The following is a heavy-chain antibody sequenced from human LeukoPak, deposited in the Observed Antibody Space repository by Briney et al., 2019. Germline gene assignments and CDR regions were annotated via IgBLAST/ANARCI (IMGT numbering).Heavy chain of an antibody. CDR3: AKETDYGGNRVFEN. V-gene: IGHV3-23*01. D-gene: IGHD4-23*01. J-gene: IGHJ4*02. Sequence: PGGSLRLSCAASGFMFHGYAMTWVRQAPGKGLEWVSAINASGGGTYYADSVKGRFTISRDNSKNTAYLQMSSLRVEDTALYYCAKETDYGGNRVFENWGQGTLVTVSS. CDR2: INASGGGT. CDR1: GFMFHGYA.